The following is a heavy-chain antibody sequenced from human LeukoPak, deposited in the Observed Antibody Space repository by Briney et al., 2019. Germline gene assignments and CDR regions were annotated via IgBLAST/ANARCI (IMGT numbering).Heavy chain of an antibody. Sequence: GGSLRLSCANSGFTFSTYWMTWVRQAPGKGLEWVANIKEDGSGTYYVDSVKGRFTFSRDNAKNSLYLQMNNLRVEDTAVYYCARDNWTDYWGQGTLVTVSS. V-gene: IGHV3-7*01. CDR1: GFTFSTYW. CDR2: IKEDGSGT. CDR3: ARDNWTDY. D-gene: IGHD3/OR15-3a*01. J-gene: IGHJ4*02.